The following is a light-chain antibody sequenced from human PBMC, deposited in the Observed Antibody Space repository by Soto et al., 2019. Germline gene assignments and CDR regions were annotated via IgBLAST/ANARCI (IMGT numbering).Light chain of an antibody. J-gene: IGLJ1*01. CDR1: SSDVGGYNY. CDR3: SSYTSSTTSS. V-gene: IGLV2-14*03. Sequence: QSALTQPASVSVSPGQSITISCTGTSSDVGGYNYVSWYQQHPGKAPKLMIYDVSNRPSGVSNRFSGSKSGNTASLTISGLQAEDEADYYCSSYTSSTTSSFGTGTKLTVL. CDR2: DVS.